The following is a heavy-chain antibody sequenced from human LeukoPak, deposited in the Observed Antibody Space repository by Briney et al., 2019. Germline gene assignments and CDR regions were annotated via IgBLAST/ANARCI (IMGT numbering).Heavy chain of an antibody. V-gene: IGHV4-38-2*02. J-gene: IGHJ5*02. CDR2: IYHSGST. Sequence: PSETLSLTCTVSGYSISSGYYWGWIRQSPGKGLGWIGSIYHSGSTYYNPSLKSRVTISVDTSKNQFPLKLSSVTAADTAVYYCARDLSMADLGWFDPWGQGTLVTVSS. CDR1: GYSISSGYY. D-gene: IGHD2-8*01. CDR3: ARDLSMADLGWFDP.